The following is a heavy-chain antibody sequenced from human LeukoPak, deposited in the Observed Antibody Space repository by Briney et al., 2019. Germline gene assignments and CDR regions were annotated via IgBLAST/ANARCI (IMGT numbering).Heavy chain of an antibody. D-gene: IGHD3-22*01. J-gene: IGHJ4*02. V-gene: IGHV1-18*01. CDR1: GYTFTSYG. Sequence: WASVKVSCKASGYTFTSYGISWVRQAPGQGLEWMGWISAYNGNTNYAQKLQGRVTMTTDTSTSTAYMELRSLRSDDTAVYYCARDLTAYYDSSAFDYWGQGTLVTVSS. CDR2: ISAYNGNT. CDR3: ARDLTAYYDSSAFDY.